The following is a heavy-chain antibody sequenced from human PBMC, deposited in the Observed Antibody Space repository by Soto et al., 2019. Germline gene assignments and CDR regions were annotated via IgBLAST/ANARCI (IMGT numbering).Heavy chain of an antibody. CDR3: AKANIGAMAPFDP. Sequence: GGSLRLSCAASGFSFGSYTMSWVRQAPGKTLEWVSTISGSGGATYYADSVKGRFTISRDNSKNTLYLQVNSLRAEDTAVYYCAKANIGAMAPFDPWGQGTLVTVSS. D-gene: IGHD2-8*01. J-gene: IGHJ5*02. CDR2: ISGSGGAT. V-gene: IGHV3-23*01. CDR1: GFSFGSYT.